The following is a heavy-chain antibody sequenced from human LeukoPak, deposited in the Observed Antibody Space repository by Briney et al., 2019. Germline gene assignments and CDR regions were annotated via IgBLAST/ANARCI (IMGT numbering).Heavy chain of an antibody. D-gene: IGHD1-26*01. CDR3: TRDSGTYNWFDP. CDR1: GFTFSDSA. V-gene: IGHV3-73*01. CDR2: MDKETNLYAA. J-gene: IGHJ5*02. Sequence: GGSLRLSCVASGFTFSDSAIHWVRQSSGKGLEWIGHMDKETNLYAAALAASVKGRFTVSRDDSKNTAYLHMNSLRTEDTALYYCTRDSGTYNWFDPWGQGTLVTVSS.